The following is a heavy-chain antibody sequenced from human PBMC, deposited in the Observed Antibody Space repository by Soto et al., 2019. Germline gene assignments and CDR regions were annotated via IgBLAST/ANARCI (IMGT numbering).Heavy chain of an antibody. V-gene: IGHV3-21*01. CDR2: ISSSSSYI. CDR1: GFTFSSYS. J-gene: IGHJ6*02. Sequence: EVQLVESGGGLVKPGGSLRLSCAASGFTFSSYSMNWARQAPGKGLEWVSSISSSSSYIYFADSVKGRFTISRDNAKNSLYLQMNSLRAEDTAVYYCARMYGDYGLNGNYYGMDVWGLGTTVTVSS. CDR3: ARMYGDYGLNGNYYGMDV. D-gene: IGHD4-17*01.